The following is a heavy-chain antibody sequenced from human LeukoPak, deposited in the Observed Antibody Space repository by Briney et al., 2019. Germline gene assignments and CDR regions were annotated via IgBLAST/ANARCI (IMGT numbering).Heavy chain of an antibody. Sequence: AGSLRLSCAASGFTFSSNSMTWVRQTPGKGLEWVSGISGSGDSTYYTDSVKGRFTISRDNSRNTLYLQMSSLRAEDTAVYYCAKWSGFGDDWGQGTLVIVSS. CDR3: AKWSGFGDD. V-gene: IGHV3-23*01. CDR1: GFTFSSNS. D-gene: IGHD3-10*01. CDR2: ISGSGDST. J-gene: IGHJ4*02.